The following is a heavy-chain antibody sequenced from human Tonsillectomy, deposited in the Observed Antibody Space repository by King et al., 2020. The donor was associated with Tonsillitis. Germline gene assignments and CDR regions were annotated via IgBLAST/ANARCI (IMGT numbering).Heavy chain of an antibody. CDR1: GFTFGDYG. Sequence: VQLVESGGGVVRPGGSLRLSCAASGFTFGDYGMSWVRQAPGKGLEWVSGINWNGGSTGYADSVKGRFTISRDNAKNSLYLQMNSLRAEDTALYYCARQWRGYSSGWYGFYFDYWGQGTLVTVSS. CDR2: INWNGGST. V-gene: IGHV3-20*04. D-gene: IGHD6-19*01. J-gene: IGHJ4*02. CDR3: ARQWRGYSSGWYGFYFDY.